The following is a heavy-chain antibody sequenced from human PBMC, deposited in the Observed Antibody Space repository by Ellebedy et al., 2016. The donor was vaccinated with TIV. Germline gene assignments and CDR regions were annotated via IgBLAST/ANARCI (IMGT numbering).Heavy chain of an antibody. CDR2: IYWNDDK. CDR3: AHRPRELLFDY. J-gene: IGHJ4*02. Sequence: SGPTLVKPTQTLTLTCTFSGFLLSTSGVAVGWIRQPPGKALEWLALIYWNDDKRFSPSLKSRLTITKDTSKNQVVLTMTNMDPVDTAKYFCAHRPRELLFDYWGQGTLVTVAS. CDR1: GFLLSTSGVA. D-gene: IGHD4-23*01. V-gene: IGHV2-5*01.